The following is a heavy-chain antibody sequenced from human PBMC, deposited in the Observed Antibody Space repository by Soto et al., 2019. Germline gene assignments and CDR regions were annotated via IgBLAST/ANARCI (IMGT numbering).Heavy chain of an antibody. J-gene: IGHJ6*03. CDR2: ISSSSSYI. CDR3: ARDLSRVAARPYYYYMDV. CDR1: GFTFSSYS. D-gene: IGHD6-6*01. V-gene: IGHV3-21*01. Sequence: GGSLRLSCAASGFTFSSYSMNWVRQAPGKGLEWVSSISSSSSYIYYADSVKGRFTISRDNAKNSLYMQMNSLRAEDTAVYYCARDLSRVAARPYYYYMDVWGKGTTVTVSS.